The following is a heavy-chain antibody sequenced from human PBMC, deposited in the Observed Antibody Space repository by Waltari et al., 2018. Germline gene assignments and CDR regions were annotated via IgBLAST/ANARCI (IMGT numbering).Heavy chain of an antibody. D-gene: IGHD2-21*01. Sequence: QLLESGGGLVQPGGSLRLSCSDSGLTCSICAMSWVRQAPGKGLEWVSGISNSGGDTYYADSVKGRFTISRDNSKKTLYLQMNNLRVEDTAVYYCAKDHGIAYWGQGTLVTVSS. CDR1: GLTCSICA. CDR3: AKDHGIAY. V-gene: IGHV3-23*01. CDR2: ISNSGGDT. J-gene: IGHJ4*02.